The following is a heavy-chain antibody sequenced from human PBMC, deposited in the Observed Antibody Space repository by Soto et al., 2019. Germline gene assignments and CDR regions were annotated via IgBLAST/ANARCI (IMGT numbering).Heavy chain of an antibody. CDR3: AREKMEIFGVVMPQDYYYGMDV. J-gene: IGHJ6*02. CDR1: GFTFSSYS. V-gene: IGHV3-21*01. D-gene: IGHD3-3*01. CDR2: ISSSSSYI. Sequence: PGGSLRLSCAASGFTFSSYSMNWVRQAPGKGLEWVSSISSSSSYIYYADSVKGRFTISRDNAKNSLYLQMNSLRAEDTAVYYCAREKMEIFGVVMPQDYYYGMDVWGQGTTVTVSS.